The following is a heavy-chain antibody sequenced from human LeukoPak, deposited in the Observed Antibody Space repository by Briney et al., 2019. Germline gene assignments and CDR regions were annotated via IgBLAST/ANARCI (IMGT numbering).Heavy chain of an antibody. CDR3: ARHEFDSGSLPYFDY. CDR2: IYYSGST. J-gene: IGHJ4*02. V-gene: IGHV4-39*01. D-gene: IGHD3-10*01. Sequence: SETLSLTCTISGGSISGSSYYWGWIRQPPGKGLEWIGSIYYSGSTNYNPSLKSRVTISVDTSKNQFSLKLSAVTAADTAVYYCARHEFDSGSLPYFDYWGQGILVTVSS. CDR1: GGSISGSSYY.